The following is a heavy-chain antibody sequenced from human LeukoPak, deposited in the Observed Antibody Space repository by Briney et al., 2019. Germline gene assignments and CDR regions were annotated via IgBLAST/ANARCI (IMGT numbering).Heavy chain of an antibody. CDR2: IKQDGSEK. V-gene: IGHV3-7*01. Sequence: PGGSLRLSCAASGFTFSSYGMHWVRQAPGKGLEWVANIKQDGSEKYYVDSVKGRFTISRDNAKNSLYLQMNSLRAEDTAVYYCARRVATGNDYWGQGTLVTVSS. D-gene: IGHD5-12*01. J-gene: IGHJ4*02. CDR3: ARRVATGNDY. CDR1: GFTFSSYG.